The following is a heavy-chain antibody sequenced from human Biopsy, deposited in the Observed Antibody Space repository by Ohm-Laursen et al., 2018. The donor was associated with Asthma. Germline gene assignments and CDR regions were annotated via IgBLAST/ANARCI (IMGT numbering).Heavy chain of an antibody. CDR1: GDSINSGGYS. D-gene: IGHD3-22*01. Sequence: TLSLTCTVSGDSINSGGYSWDLIPQPPREGLGWVGVFYFSGGTYYNPSLKSRVSISIDTSKNQFSLKLSSVTAADTAVYYCARAQDYYDSRGYYRSFDYWGQGTLVTVSS. CDR2: FYFSGGT. J-gene: IGHJ4*02. CDR3: ARAQDYYDSRGYYRSFDY. V-gene: IGHV4-31*03.